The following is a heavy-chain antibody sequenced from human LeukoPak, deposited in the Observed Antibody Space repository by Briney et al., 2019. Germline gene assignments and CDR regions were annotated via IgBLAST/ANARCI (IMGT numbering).Heavy chain of an antibody. J-gene: IGHJ3*02. CDR1: GESFSGYY. D-gene: IGHD3-3*01. Sequence: SETLSLTCAVYGESFSGYYWSWIRQPPGKGLECLGEFNLSVSTNYTPSLKSRVTISVDTSKNQFSLKLSSVTAADTAVYYWARGRGDFWSGYYIAFDIWGQGTMVTVSS. V-gene: IGHV4-34*01. CDR3: ARGRGDFWSGYYIAFDI. CDR2: FNLSVST.